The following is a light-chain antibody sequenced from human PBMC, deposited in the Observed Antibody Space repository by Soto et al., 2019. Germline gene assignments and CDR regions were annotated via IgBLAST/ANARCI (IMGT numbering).Light chain of an antibody. CDR3: QSYDDSLSGHVV. V-gene: IGLV1-40*01. CDR1: SSDIGAGYV. CDR2: GNN. J-gene: IGLJ2*01. Sequence: QSVLTQPPSVSGAPGQGVTISCTGGSSDIGAGYVVHWYQQLPGTAPKLLIYGNNNRPSGVPDRFSGSQSGTSASLAITGLQAEEEADYYCQSYDDSLSGHVVFGGGTKLTVL.